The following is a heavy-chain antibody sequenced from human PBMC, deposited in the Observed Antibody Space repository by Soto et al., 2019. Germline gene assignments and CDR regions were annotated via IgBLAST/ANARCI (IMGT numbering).Heavy chain of an antibody. D-gene: IGHD6-6*01. CDR3: ARDPVSSSSIFGYYYYGMDV. V-gene: IGHV1-2*04. Sequence: ASVKVSCKASGYTFTGYYMHWVRQAPGQGLEWMGWINPNSGGTNYAQKFQGWVTMTRDTSISTAYMELSRLRSDDTAVYYCARDPVSSSSIFGYYYYGMDVWGQGTTVTVSS. CDR1: GYTFTGYY. CDR2: INPNSGGT. J-gene: IGHJ6*02.